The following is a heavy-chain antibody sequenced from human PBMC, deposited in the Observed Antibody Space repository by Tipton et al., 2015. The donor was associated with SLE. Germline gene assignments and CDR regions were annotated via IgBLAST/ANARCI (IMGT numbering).Heavy chain of an antibody. CDR2: VYTAGTT. D-gene: IGHD1-14*01. V-gene: IGHV4-61*02. CDR1: GGSISSGGYY. CDR3: ARSIYRMQLFDT. J-gene: IGHJ4*02. Sequence: TLSLTCTVSGGSISSGGYYWTWIRQSAGKGLEWIGRVYTAGTTNYNPSLKSRVTISLDKSKNQFSLKLTSVTAADTAVYFCARSIYRMQLFDTWGQGSLVTVSS.